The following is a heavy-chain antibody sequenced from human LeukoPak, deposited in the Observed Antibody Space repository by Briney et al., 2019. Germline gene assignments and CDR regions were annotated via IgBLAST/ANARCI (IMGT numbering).Heavy chain of an antibody. Sequence: SETLSLTCTVSGGSISSSSYYWGWIRQPPGKGLEWIGSIYYSGSTYYNPSLKSRVTISVDTSKNQFSLKLSSVTAADTAVYYCARVRSVAPVIFGVGLDNYYYYMDVWGKGTTVTVSS. D-gene: IGHD3-3*01. J-gene: IGHJ6*03. V-gene: IGHV4-39*07. CDR3: ARVRSVAPVIFGVGLDNYYYYMDV. CDR1: GGSISSSSYY. CDR2: IYYSGST.